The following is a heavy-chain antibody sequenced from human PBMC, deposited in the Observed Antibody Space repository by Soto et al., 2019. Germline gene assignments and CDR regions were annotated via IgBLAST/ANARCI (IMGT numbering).Heavy chain of an antibody. D-gene: IGHD4-17*01. CDR1: GGSISSGGYY. V-gene: IGHV4-31*03. Sequence: QVQLQESGPGLVKPSQILSVTCTVSGGSISSGGYYWSWIRRHPGKGLEWIGYIYYSGSTYYNPSLKSRVTRSVDTSKNQFSLKLSSVTAADTAVYYCARSDYGDYSGDAFDIWGQGTMVTVSS. J-gene: IGHJ3*02. CDR2: IYYSGST. CDR3: ARSDYGDYSGDAFDI.